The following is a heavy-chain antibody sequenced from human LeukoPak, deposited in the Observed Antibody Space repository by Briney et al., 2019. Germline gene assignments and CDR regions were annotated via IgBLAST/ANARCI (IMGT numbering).Heavy chain of an antibody. CDR3: ARQGTSERFDP. V-gene: IGHV4-39*07. CDR2: IYYSGST. J-gene: IGHJ5*02. CDR1: GGSISSSSYY. Sequence: SETLSLTCTVSGGSISSSSYYWGWIRQPPGKGLEWIGSIYYSGSTYYNPSLKSRVTISVDTSKNQFSLKLSSVTAADTAVYYCARQGTSERFDPWGQGTLVTVSS.